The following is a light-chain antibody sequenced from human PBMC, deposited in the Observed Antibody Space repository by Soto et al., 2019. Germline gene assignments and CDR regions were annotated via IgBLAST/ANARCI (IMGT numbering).Light chain of an antibody. Sequence: DIQMTQSPSSLSASLGDRVTITCQASQNINNYLNWYQQKPGRAPKLLIYDASNLEAGVPSRFRGSGSGTDFTFTISRLQPDDFATYYCQQYNSYSWTFGQGTKVDIK. CDR1: QNINNY. J-gene: IGKJ1*01. CDR2: DAS. CDR3: QQYNSYSWT. V-gene: IGKV1-33*01.